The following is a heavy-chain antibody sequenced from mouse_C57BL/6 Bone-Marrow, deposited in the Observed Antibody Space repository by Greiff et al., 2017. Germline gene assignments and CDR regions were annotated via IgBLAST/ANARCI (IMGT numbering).Heavy chain of an antibody. V-gene: IGHV5-6*01. J-gene: IGHJ3*01. CDR2: ISSGGSYT. CDR1: GFTFSSYG. Sequence: EVQRVESGGDLVKPGGSLKLSCAASGFTFSSYGMSWVRQTPDKRLEWVATISSGGSYTYYPDSVKGRFTISRDNAKNTLYLQMSSLKSEDTAMYYCARHAMITATRRWFAYWGQGTLVTVSA. CDR3: ARHAMITATRRWFAY. D-gene: IGHD2-4*01.